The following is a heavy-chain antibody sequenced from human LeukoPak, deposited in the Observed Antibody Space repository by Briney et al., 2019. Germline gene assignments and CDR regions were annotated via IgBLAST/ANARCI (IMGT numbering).Heavy chain of an antibody. J-gene: IGHJ4*02. CDR3: AKSTGWYSSSWYSTD. CDR1: GFTFRTYA. CDR2: IGGSGAKT. Sequence: GGSLRLSCAASGFTFRTYAMNWVRQAPGKGLEWVSAIGGSGAKTYYADSVKGRFTISRGNSNSMLYLQMNSLRDEDTAVYYCAKSTGWYSSSWYSTDWGQGTLVTVSS. V-gene: IGHV3-23*01. D-gene: IGHD6-13*01.